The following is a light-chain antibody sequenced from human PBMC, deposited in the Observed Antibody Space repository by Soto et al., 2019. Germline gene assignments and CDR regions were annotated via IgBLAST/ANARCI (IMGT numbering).Light chain of an antibody. CDR2: DNN. J-gene: IGLJ2*01. CDR3: ATWDSSLRAGV. V-gene: IGLV1-51*01. Sequence: QSVLEQPPPLAAAPGQKVTISSSGNRNNIGNNYVSWYQHLPGAAPKLLIYDNNQRPSGIPHRFSGSKSGTSATLCITGLLTGDEADYYCATWDSSLRAGVFGGGTQLTVL. CDR1: RNNIGNNY.